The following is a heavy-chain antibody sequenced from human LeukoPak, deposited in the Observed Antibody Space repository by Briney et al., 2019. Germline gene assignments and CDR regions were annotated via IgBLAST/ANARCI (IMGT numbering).Heavy chain of an antibody. V-gene: IGHV4-59*08. J-gene: IGHJ3*01. D-gene: IGHD5-18*01. CDR3: ARTPKRRGYSYGVDAFDF. CDR2: IHYSGST. Sequence: PSETLSLTCAVSGGSISNSFWNWIRQPPGKGLEWIGFIHYSGSTNSNPALKSRVTMSLDTSKNHFSLQLRSVTAADTAVYYCARTPKRRGYSYGVDAFDFWGPGTMVTVSS. CDR1: GGSISNSF.